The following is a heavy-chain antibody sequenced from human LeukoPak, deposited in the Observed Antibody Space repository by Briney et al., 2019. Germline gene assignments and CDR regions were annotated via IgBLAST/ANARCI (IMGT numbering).Heavy chain of an antibody. D-gene: IGHD2-2*01. CDR3: ARDVRGYCSSTSCYQYYYYYYGMDV. Sequence: PSETLSLTCTVSGGSISSGGYYWSWIRQHPGKGLEWIGYIYYSGSTYYNPSLKSRVTISVDTSKNQFSLKLSSVTAADTAVYYCARDVRGYCSSTSCYQYYYYYYGMDVWGQGTTVTVSS. J-gene: IGHJ6*02. CDR1: GGSISSGGYY. CDR2: IYYSGST. V-gene: IGHV4-31*03.